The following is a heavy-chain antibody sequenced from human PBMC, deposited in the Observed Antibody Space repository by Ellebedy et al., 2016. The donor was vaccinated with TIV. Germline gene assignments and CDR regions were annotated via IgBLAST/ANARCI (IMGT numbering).Heavy chain of an antibody. V-gene: IGHV4-34*01. CDR1: GGSCSGYY. CDR3: ARRAGNSPFYYYYYMDV. Sequence: SETLSLTCAVHGGSCSGYYWHWIRQPPGKGLEWIGEINHSGSTNYNPSLKSRVTISVDTSKNQFSLKLSSVTAADTAVYYCARRAGNSPFYYYYYMDVWGKGTTVTVSS. D-gene: IGHD4-23*01. J-gene: IGHJ6*03. CDR2: INHSGST.